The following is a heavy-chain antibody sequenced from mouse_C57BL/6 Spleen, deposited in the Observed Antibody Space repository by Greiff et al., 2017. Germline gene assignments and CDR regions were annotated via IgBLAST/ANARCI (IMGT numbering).Heavy chain of an antibody. CDR2: IYPGSGST. Sequence: VQLQQPGAELVKPGASVKMSCKASGYTFTSYRITWVKQRPGQGLEWIGDIYPGSGSTNYNEKFKSKATLTVDTSSSPAYMQHSSLTSEDSAVYYCARVGDSYYAMDYWGQGTSVTVSS. CDR1: GYTFTSYR. J-gene: IGHJ4*01. V-gene: IGHV1-55*01. CDR3: ARVGDSYYAMDY.